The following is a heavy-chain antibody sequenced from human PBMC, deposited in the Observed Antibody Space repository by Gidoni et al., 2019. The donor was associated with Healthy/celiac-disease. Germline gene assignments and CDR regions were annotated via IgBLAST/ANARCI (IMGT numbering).Heavy chain of an antibody. D-gene: IGHD6-19*01. CDR2: IWYDGSNK. CDR3: ARDGDGSGWYGPVLGGFDY. Sequence: QVQLVESGGGVVQPGRSLRLYCAASGVPFSSYGMPWVRQAPGKGLEWVAFIWYDGSNKYYAASVKGRFTISRDNSKNTLYLQMNSLRAEDTAVYYCARDGDGSGWYGPVLGGFDYWGQGTLVTVSS. V-gene: IGHV3-33*01. CDR1: GVPFSSYG. J-gene: IGHJ4*02.